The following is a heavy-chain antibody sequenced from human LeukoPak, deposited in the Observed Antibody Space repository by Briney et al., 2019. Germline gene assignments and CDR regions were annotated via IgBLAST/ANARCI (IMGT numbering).Heavy chain of an antibody. CDR3: ASWPGGWYGEDS. V-gene: IGHV3-74*01. CDR1: GFTFSSYW. D-gene: IGHD6-19*01. CDR2: TNTDGSST. Sequence: PGGSLRLSCAASGFTFSSYWMHWVRQAPGKGLVWVSRTNTDGSSTYYADSVKGRFTISRDTSKNTLYLQMNSLRAEDTAVYYCASWPGGWYGEDSWGQGTLVTVSS. J-gene: IGHJ4*02.